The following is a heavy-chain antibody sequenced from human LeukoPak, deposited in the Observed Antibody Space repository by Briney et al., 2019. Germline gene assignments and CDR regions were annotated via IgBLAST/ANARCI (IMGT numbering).Heavy chain of an antibody. Sequence: ASVKVSCKASGYTFTSYGISWVRQAPGQGLEWMGWISAYNGNTNYAQKLQGRVTMTTDTSTSTAYMELRSLRSDDTAVYYCARSLSGGVAVAGTQDYWGQGTLVTVSS. CDR2: ISAYNGNT. CDR1: GYTFTSYG. D-gene: IGHD6-19*01. V-gene: IGHV1-18*01. CDR3: ARSLSGGVAVAGTQDY. J-gene: IGHJ4*02.